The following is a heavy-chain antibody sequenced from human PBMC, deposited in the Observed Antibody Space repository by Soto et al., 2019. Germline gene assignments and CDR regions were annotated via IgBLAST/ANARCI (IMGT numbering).Heavy chain of an antibody. J-gene: IGHJ5*02. CDR3: AKALEKYCSSTRCHLTGFDP. V-gene: IGHV3-23*01. CDR2: ISGSGGST. CDR1: GFTFSSYA. D-gene: IGHD2-2*01. Sequence: EVQLLESGGGLVQPGGSLRLSCAASGFTFSSYAMSWVRQAPGKGLEWVSAISGSGGSTYYADSVKGRFTISRDKSKNTLYLQMNSLRAEDTAVYYCAKALEKYCSSTRCHLTGFDPWGQGTLVTVSS.